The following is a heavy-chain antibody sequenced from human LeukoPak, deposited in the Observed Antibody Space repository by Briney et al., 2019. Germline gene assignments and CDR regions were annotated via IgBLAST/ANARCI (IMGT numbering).Heavy chain of an antibody. J-gene: IGHJ4*02. CDR2: ISGSGGST. CDR1: GFTFSSYA. CDR3: ASHYYDSSGYFYYFDY. Sequence: GGSLRLSCAASGFTFSSYAMNWVRQAPGKGLEWVSAISGSGGSTYYADSVKGRFTISRDNSKNTLYLQMNSLRAEDTAVYYCASHYYDSSGYFYYFDYWGQGTLVTVSS. D-gene: IGHD3-22*01. V-gene: IGHV3-23*01.